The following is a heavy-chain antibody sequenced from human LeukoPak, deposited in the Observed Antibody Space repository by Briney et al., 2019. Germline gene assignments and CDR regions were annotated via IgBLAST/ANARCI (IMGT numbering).Heavy chain of an antibody. Sequence: GGSLRLSCAASGFTFSSYGMHWVRQAPGKGLKWAAVIWYDGSNKYYADSVKGRFTISRDNSKNTLYLQMNSLRAEDTAVYYCARVRNYYDSSGYYYVDYYYGMDVWGQGTTVTVSS. CDR3: ARVRNYYDSSGYYYVDYYYGMDV. CDR2: IWYDGSNK. CDR1: GFTFSSYG. J-gene: IGHJ6*02. V-gene: IGHV3-33*01. D-gene: IGHD3-22*01.